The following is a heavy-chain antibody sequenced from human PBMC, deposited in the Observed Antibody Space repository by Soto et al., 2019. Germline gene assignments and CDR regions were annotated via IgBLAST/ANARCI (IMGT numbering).Heavy chain of an antibody. Sequence: QVHLVQSGAEVKKPGTSVKVSCKASAYTFSTYSLHWVRQAPGQGLEWMGVINPTTTTTTDAQKFQGRVTITRDTSTSTVFLELSSLRSEDTAVYYCARDLYSTSWYVRAFDMWGQGTMVTVSS. CDR1: AYTFSTYS. CDR3: ARDLYSTSWYVRAFDM. D-gene: IGHD6-13*01. J-gene: IGHJ3*02. CDR2: INPTTTTT. V-gene: IGHV1-46*03.